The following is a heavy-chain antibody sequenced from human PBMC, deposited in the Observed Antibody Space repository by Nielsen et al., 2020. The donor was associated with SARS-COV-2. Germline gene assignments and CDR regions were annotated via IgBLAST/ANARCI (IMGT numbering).Heavy chain of an antibody. Sequence: ASVKVSCKASGYTFTSYAMHWVRQAPGQRLEWMGWINAGNGNTKYSQKFQGRVTITRDTSTSTAYMELRSLRSDDTAVYYCARDRSSGWYEGGWFDPWGQGTLVTVSS. CDR1: GYTFTSYA. V-gene: IGHV1-3*01. D-gene: IGHD6-19*01. CDR3: ARDRSSGWYEGGWFDP. CDR2: INAGNGNT. J-gene: IGHJ5*02.